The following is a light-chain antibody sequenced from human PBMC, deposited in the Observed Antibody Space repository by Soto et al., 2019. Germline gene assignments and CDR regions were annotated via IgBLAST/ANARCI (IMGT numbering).Light chain of an antibody. Sequence: QSVLTQPASVSGSPGQSITLSCSGSSSNIGINYVSWYQQLPGTAPKLLIYDNNKRPSGIPDRFSGSKSGTSATLGITGLQTGDEADYYCGTWDSTLSAYVFGTGTKVTVL. J-gene: IGLJ1*01. CDR3: GTWDSTLSAYV. CDR1: SSNIGINY. CDR2: DNN. V-gene: IGLV1-51*01.